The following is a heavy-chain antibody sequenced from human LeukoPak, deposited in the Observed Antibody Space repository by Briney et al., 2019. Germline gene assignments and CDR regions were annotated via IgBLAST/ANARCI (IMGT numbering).Heavy chain of an antibody. CDR1: GGSISSGGYY. J-gene: IGHJ2*01. CDR2: IYYSGST. Sequence: PSQTLSLTCTVSGGSISSGGYYWSWIRQHPGKGLEWIGYIYYSGSTYYNPSLKSRVTISVDTSKNQFSLKLSSVTAADTAVYYCARRTQITSNWYFDLWGRGTLVTVSS. D-gene: IGHD3-10*01. V-gene: IGHV4-31*03. CDR3: ARRTQITSNWYFDL.